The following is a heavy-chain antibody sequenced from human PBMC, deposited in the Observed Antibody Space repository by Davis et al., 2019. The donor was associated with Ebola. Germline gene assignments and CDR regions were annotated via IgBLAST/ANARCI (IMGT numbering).Heavy chain of an antibody. D-gene: IGHD1-26*01. Sequence: GESLKISCAASGFTFSSYWMSWVRQAPGKGLEWVAVIWSEGSHKYYADSVKGRFSITRDNSKNTLSLQMNSLRAEDTAVYYCARDDRGWDLIQGYYGMDVWGQGTTVTVSS. CDR1: GFTFSSYW. CDR3: ARDDRGWDLIQGYYGMDV. J-gene: IGHJ6*02. V-gene: IGHV3-33*08. CDR2: IWSEGSHK.